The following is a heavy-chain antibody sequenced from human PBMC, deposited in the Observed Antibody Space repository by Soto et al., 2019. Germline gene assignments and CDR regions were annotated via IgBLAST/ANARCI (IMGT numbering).Heavy chain of an antibody. CDR1: GGSINSRGFY. CDR3: ARAYSSWYWDF. CDR2: IYYSGTT. Sequence: SETLSLTCTVSGGSINSRGFYWTWIRQHPGKGLEWIEYIYYSGTTYYNPSLKSRVTISPDTSKNQFSLKLDSVTAADTAVYYCARAYSSWYWDFWGQGTLVTVSS. J-gene: IGHJ4*02. D-gene: IGHD6-13*01. V-gene: IGHV4-31*03.